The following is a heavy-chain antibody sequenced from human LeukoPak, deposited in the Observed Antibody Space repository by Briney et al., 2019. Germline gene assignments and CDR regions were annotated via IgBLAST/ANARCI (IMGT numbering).Heavy chain of an antibody. V-gene: IGHV3-23*01. J-gene: IGHJ4*02. CDR3: AKPPGYSSGWYEYYFDY. CDR2: ISGSGGST. D-gene: IGHD6-19*01. Sequence: GGSLRLSCAASGFSFTFYSMNWVRQAPGKGLEWVSAISGSGGSTYYADSVKGRFTISRDNSKNTLYLQMNSLRAEDTAVYYCAKPPGYSSGWYEYYFDYWGQGTLVTVSS. CDR1: GFSFTFYS.